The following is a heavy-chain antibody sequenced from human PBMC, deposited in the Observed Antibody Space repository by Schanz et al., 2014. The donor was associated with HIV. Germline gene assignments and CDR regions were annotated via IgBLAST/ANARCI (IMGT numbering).Heavy chain of an antibody. V-gene: IGHV3-9*01. CDR2: ISWHGYTV. CDR1: GFTFTDYA. D-gene: IGHD3-22*01. J-gene: IGHJ3*02. Sequence: EVQLVESGGHLVQPGRSLRLSCAASGFTFTDYAMHWVRQVPGKGLEWVAGISWHGYTVGYADSVKGRFTISRDNGRNSLYLQMNSLRPEDTALYYCAKDIFYDSSGLNPGRGSFDIWGQGTLVTVSS. CDR3: AKDIFYDSSGLNPGRGSFDI.